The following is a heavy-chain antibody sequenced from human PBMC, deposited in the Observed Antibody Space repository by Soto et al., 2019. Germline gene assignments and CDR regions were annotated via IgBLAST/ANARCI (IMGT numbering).Heavy chain of an antibody. D-gene: IGHD3-16*01. CDR2: IRSKAYGGTT. V-gene: IGHV3-49*04. J-gene: IGHJ6*02. Sequence: GGSLRLSCTASGFTFGDYAMSWVRQAPGKGLEWVGFIRSKAYGGTTEYAASVKGRFTISRDDSKSIAYLQMNSLKTEDTAVYYCTRDYGGYYYYGMDVWGQGTTVTVSS. CDR3: TRDYGGYYYYGMDV. CDR1: GFTFGDYA.